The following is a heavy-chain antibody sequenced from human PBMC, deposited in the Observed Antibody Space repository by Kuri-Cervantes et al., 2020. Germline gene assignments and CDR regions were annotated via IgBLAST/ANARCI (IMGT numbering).Heavy chain of an antibody. V-gene: IGHV4-34*01. J-gene: IGHJ4*02. D-gene: IGHD3-22*01. CDR2: IYYSGST. CDR3: ARGRDYYDSRGQELDY. CDR1: GGSFSDYY. Sequence: SETLSLTCAVYGGSFSDYYWSWIRQPPGKGLEWIGYIYYSGSTNYNPSLKSRVTISVDTSKNQFSLKLSSVTAADTAVYYCARGRDYYDSRGQELDYWGQGTLVTVSS.